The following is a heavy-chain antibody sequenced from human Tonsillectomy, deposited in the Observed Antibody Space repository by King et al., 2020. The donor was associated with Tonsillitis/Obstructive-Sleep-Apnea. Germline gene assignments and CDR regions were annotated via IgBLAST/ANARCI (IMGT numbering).Heavy chain of an antibody. CDR3: ARDDTLYYDYIWGSQGFDY. CDR1: GFTFSSYA. CDR2: ISYDGSNK. Sequence: VQLVESGGGVVQPGRSLRLSCAASGFTFSSYAMHWVRQAPGKGLEGGAVISYDGSNKYYADSVKGRFTISRDNSKNTLYLQMNSLRAEDTAVYYCARDDTLYYDYIWGSQGFDYWGQGTLVTVSS. D-gene: IGHD3-16*01. V-gene: IGHV3-30*01. J-gene: IGHJ4*02.